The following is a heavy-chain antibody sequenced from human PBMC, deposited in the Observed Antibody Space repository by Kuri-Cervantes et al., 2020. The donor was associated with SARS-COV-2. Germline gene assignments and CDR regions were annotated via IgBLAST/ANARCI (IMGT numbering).Heavy chain of an antibody. CDR1: GGSFSGYQ. Sequence: ESLKISCAVYGGSFSGYQWSWIRQTPGMGLEWIGQINDGGATKYNPSLKSRVIVSMDKSKSQFSLKLSSVTAADTAVYYCARGVPGYWGQGSLVTVSS. J-gene: IGHJ4*02. CDR2: INDGGAT. D-gene: IGHD6-6*01. V-gene: IGHV4-34*01. CDR3: ARGVPGY.